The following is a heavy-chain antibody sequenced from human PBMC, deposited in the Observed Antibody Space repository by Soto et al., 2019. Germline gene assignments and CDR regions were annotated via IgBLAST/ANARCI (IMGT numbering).Heavy chain of an antibody. D-gene: IGHD6-6*01. CDR2: MSFDGSHK. Sequence: PGGALRLSCAASGFNFKSYVMRGVRQAPGKGLEWVTVMSFDGSHKYYADSVKGRFTISRDNSENTLYLQMNSLRPEDTAVYYCAKGSSSVYYYYYGMDVWGQGTTVTVSS. V-gene: IGHV3-30*18. CDR3: AKGSSSVYYYYYGMDV. CDR1: GFNFKSYV. J-gene: IGHJ6*02.